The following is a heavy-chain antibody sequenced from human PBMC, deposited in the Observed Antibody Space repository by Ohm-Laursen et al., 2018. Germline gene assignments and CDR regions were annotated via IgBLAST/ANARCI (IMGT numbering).Heavy chain of an antibody. CDR3: ARESGDSYQNSEGYWMFYFDF. CDR2: INPNSGGT. Sequence: SVKVSCKASGYTFTGYYMHWVRQAPGQGLEWMGWINPNSGGTNYAQKFQGRVTMTRDTSISTAYMELSRLRSDDTAVYFCARESGDSYQNSEGYWMFYFDFWGQGTLVTVSS. V-gene: IGHV1-2*02. CDR1: GYTFTGYY. D-gene: IGHD3-22*01. J-gene: IGHJ4*02.